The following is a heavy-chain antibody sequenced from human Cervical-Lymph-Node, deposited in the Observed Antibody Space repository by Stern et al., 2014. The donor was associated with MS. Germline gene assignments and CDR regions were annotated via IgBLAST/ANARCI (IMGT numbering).Heavy chain of an antibody. V-gene: IGHV1-46*01. CDR1: GYNFTTYY. CDR2: IKPRGGRT. CDR3: AIIEGWNGMDV. D-gene: IGHD1-26*01. J-gene: IGHJ6*02. Sequence: VQLVESGAEVKKPGASVRLSCKASGYNFTTYYMHWVRKAPGQGLEWMGIIKPRGGRTRYAQKFLGKGIMTRDKYKRTVYMELSSLRSEDTAVYYCAIIEGWNGMDVWGQGTTFISSS.